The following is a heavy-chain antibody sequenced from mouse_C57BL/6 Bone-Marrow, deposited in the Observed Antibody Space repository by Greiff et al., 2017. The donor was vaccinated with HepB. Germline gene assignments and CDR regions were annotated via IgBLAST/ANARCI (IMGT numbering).Heavy chain of an antibody. CDR1: GYAFSSSW. CDR3: ARPGTREYAMDD. D-gene: IGHD4-1*01. Sequence: QVQLQQSGPELVKPGASVKISCKASGYAFSSSWMNWVKQRPGKGLEWIGRIYPGDGDTNYNGKFKGKATLTADKSSSTADMQLSSLTSEDSAVYFCARPGTREYAMDDWGQGTSVTVSS. V-gene: IGHV1-82*01. J-gene: IGHJ4*01. CDR2: IYPGDGDT.